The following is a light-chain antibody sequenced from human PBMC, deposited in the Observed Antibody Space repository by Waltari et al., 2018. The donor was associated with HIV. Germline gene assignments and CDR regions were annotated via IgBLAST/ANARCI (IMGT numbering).Light chain of an antibody. V-gene: IGLV3-25*03. CDR1: ALPKQY. Sequence: SYDLTQPPSVSVSPGQTARIPCSGDALPKQYAFWYQQKPGQAPVLGIYKDSERPSGIPERFSGSSSGTTVTLTISGVQAEDEADYYCQSADSSGTYVFGTGTKVTVL. J-gene: IGLJ1*01. CDR3: QSADSSGTYV. CDR2: KDS.